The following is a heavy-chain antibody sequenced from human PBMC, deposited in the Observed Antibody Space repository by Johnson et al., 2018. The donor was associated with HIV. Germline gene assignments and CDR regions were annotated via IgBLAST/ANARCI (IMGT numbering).Heavy chain of an antibody. D-gene: IGHD1-26*01. Sequence: QAQLVESGGGLVKPGGSLRLSCAASGFTFSDYYMSWIRQAPGKGLEWVSYISSSGSTIYYADSVKGRFSISRDNSKNTLYLQMNSLRAEDTAVYFCARAGYYVGAFDIWGQGTMVTVSS. J-gene: IGHJ3*02. CDR2: ISSSGSTI. CDR1: GFTFSDYY. V-gene: IGHV3-11*04. CDR3: ARAGYYVGAFDI.